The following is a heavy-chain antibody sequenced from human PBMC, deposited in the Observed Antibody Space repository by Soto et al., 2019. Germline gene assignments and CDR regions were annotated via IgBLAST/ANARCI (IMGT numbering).Heavy chain of an antibody. J-gene: IGHJ6*02. CDR3: ARSYDSVAYHHNYFYGMEV. V-gene: IGHV4-38-2*01. CDR2: IYHNGTT. CDR1: GYSISRGYY. Sequence: SETLSLTCAVSGYSISRGYYWGWIRQPPGKGLEWIGSIYHNGTTYHNPSLKSRVTISMDTSKNQFSLKLSSVTAADTAVYYCARSYDSVAYHHNYFYGMEVWGQGTSVTVSS. D-gene: IGHD3-22*01.